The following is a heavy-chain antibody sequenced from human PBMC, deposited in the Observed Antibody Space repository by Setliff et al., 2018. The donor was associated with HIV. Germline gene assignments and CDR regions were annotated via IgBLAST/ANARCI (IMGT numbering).Heavy chain of an antibody. J-gene: IGHJ6*02. D-gene: IGHD4-4*01. CDR2: ISSSGSTI. CDR1: GFTFDSYS. CDR3: ARDDSNYRQHGMDV. Sequence: GGSLGLSCATSGFTFDSYSIIWVRQAPGKGLEWVSYISSSGSTIYYADSVKGRFTISRDNAKNSLYLQMNSLRAEDTAVYYCARDDSNYRQHGMDVWGQGTTVTVSS. V-gene: IGHV3-48*04.